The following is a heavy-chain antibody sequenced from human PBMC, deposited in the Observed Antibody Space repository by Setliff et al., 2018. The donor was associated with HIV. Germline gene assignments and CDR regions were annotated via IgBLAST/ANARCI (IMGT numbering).Heavy chain of an antibody. CDR3: GGSYFYDSSGFYSNNWFDP. CDR2: INHSGST. D-gene: IGHD3-22*01. Sequence: ETLSLTCTVSGGSIRSSSSYWGWIRQPPGKGLEWIGEINHSGSTKYNPSLKSRVTISVDTSKNQFSLKLTSVTAADTAVYYCGGSYFYDSSGFYSNNWFDPWGQGTLVTVSS. CDR1: GGSIRSSSSY. V-gene: IGHV4-39*07. J-gene: IGHJ5*02.